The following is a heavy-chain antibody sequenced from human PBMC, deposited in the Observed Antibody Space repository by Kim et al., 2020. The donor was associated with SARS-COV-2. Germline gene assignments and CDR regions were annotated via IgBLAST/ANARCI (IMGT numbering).Heavy chain of an antibody. CDR2: T. Sequence: TTYHPSLKSRVTRSADTSKNQFSLILTSVTAADTAVYYCARSHGGYWGQGTLVTVSS. J-gene: IGHJ4*02. V-gene: IGHV4-59*01. CDR3: ARSHGGY. D-gene: IGHD3-10*01.